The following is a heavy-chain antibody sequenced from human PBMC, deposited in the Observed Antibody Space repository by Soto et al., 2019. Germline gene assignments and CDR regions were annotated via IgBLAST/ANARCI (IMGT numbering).Heavy chain of an antibody. CDR1: GGSTSNYY. J-gene: IGHJ4*02. CDR2: VHDSGTN. V-gene: IGHV4-59*01. CDR3: ARAVNDFWSGFSYYFDF. D-gene: IGHD3-3*01. Sequence: PSETLSLTCTVSGGSTSNYYWSWIRQPPGKGLAGIGYVHDSGTNYYNPSLKSRVTISLDPSKNHFSLKLTSVTAAATAMYYCARAVNDFWSGFSYYFDFWGQGNMVTVSS.